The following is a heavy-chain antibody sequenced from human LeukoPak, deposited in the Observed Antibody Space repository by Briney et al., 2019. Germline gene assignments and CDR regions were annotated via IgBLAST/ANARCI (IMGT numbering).Heavy chain of an antibody. J-gene: IGHJ4*02. D-gene: IGHD1-26*01. CDR1: GGSISSSSYY. CDR3: ANAASYSVDY. CDR2: MYYRGIS. Sequence: KPSETLSLTCTVSGGSISSSSYYWGWIRQPPGKGLEWIGSMYYRGISYYNPSLKSRITMSVDTSKNQFSLKLSSVTVADTAVYYCANAASYSVDYWGQGTLVTVSS. V-gene: IGHV4-39*01.